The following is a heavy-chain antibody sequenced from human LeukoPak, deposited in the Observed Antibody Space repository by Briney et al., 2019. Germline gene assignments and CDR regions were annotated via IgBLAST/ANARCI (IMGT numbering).Heavy chain of an antibody. D-gene: IGHD3-10*01. CDR1: GFTFSSYA. Sequence: GGSLRLSCAASGFTFSSYAMHWVRQAPGKGLEWVAVKSYDGSNKYYADSVKGRFTISRDNSKNTLYLQMNSLRAEDTAVYYCARDLRARHGSGKSTDYWGQGTLVTVSS. CDR3: ARDLRARHGSGKSTDY. V-gene: IGHV3-30*04. J-gene: IGHJ4*02. CDR2: KSYDGSNK.